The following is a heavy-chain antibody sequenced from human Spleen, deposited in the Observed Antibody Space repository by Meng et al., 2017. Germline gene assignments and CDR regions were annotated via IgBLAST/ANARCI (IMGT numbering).Heavy chain of an antibody. CDR1: GYTFTGHF. Sequence: QGPMVQSGGEGMKPGASAKVSCKASGYTFTGHFIHWVRQAPGQGLEWMGRINPNNGGTNYGLNFQDRVTLTTDTSISTAYMEVNRLRSDDTAVYFCARDRDILTDVLDYWGQGTLVTVSS. D-gene: IGHD3-9*01. J-gene: IGHJ4*02. CDR3: ARDRDILTDVLDY. CDR2: INPNNGGT. V-gene: IGHV1-2*06.